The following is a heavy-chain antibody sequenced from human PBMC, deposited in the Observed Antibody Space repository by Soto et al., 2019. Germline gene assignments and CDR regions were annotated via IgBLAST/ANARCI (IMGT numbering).Heavy chain of an antibody. V-gene: IGHV1-18*04. D-gene: IGHD1-26*01. CDR1: GYTFSNIG. CDR2: ITPYNGNA. Sequence: QVQLVQSGAEVENPGASVKVSCKASGYTFSNIGINWVRQAPGQGLEWLGWITPYNGNANYAQKHQDRLTITTDTSTNTAYLQLRSLRSDDTAVYFCARARMYSGAHHDYWGQGTLVTVSS. J-gene: IGHJ4*02. CDR3: ARARMYSGAHHDY.